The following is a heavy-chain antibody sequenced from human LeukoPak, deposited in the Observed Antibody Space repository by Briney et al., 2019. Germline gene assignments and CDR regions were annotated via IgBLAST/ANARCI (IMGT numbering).Heavy chain of an antibody. CDR1: GFTFSSYA. Sequence: GGSLRLSCAASGFTFSSYAMSWVRQAPGKGLEWVSAISGSGGSTYYADSVKGRSTISRDNSKNTLYLQMNSLRAEDTAVYYCAKVPAYYYGSGSYYNLYLDYWGQGTLVTVSS. D-gene: IGHD3-10*01. CDR2: ISGSGGST. CDR3: AKVPAYYYGSGSYYNLYLDY. V-gene: IGHV3-23*01. J-gene: IGHJ4*02.